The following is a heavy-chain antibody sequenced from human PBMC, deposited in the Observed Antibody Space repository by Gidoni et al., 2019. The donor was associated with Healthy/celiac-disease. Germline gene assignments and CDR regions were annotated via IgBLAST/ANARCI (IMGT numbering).Heavy chain of an antibody. V-gene: IGHV3-30-3*01. D-gene: IGHD4-17*01. Sequence: QVPLVESGGGVVQPGRSLRLSCSASGFTFSRYAMHWVRQAPGKGLEWVSVISYDGSNKYYADSVKGRFTISRDNSKNTLYLQMNSLRAEDTAVYYCATYGDYDYWGQGTLVTVSS. CDR3: ATYGDYDY. J-gene: IGHJ4*02. CDR1: GFTFSRYA. CDR2: ISYDGSNK.